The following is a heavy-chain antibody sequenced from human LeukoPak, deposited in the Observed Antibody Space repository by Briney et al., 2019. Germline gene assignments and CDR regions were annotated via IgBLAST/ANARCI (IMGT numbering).Heavy chain of an antibody. CDR3: ARRPLPLDY. CDR1: GGSLSGYY. Sequence: SETLSLTCAVYGGSLSGYYWSWIRQPPGKGLEWIGEINHSGSTNYNPSLKSRVTISVDTSKNQFSLKLSSVTAADTAVYYCARRPLPLDYWGQGTLVTVSS. CDR2: INHSGST. J-gene: IGHJ4*02. V-gene: IGHV4-34*01. D-gene: IGHD3-10*01.